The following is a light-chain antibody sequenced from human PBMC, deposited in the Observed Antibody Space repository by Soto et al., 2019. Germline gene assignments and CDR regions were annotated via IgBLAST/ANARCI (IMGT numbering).Light chain of an antibody. CDR1: SSDVGGYKH. V-gene: IGLV2-14*01. J-gene: IGLJ1*01. CDR3: NSQSWSGTRV. CDR2: EVS. Sequence: QSALTQPASVSGSPGQSITISCTGTSSDVGGYKHVSWYQHHPGKAPKLIIYEVSNRPSGVSNRFSGSKSAYAASLTISGLQAEDEADYYCNSQSWSGTRVFGTGTKLTVL.